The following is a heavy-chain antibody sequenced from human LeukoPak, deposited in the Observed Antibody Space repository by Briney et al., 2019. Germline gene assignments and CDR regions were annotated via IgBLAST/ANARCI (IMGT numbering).Heavy chain of an antibody. D-gene: IGHD3-16*02. V-gene: IGHV3-48*01. Sequence: GGSLRLSCAVSGFPFTTYNMNWVRQAPGKGLEWVSYIDSSSSTIYYADSVKGRFTVSRDNAKNSLDLQMNSLRADDTAVYYCVRDRGISFYFDYWGQGTLVTVSS. CDR3: VRDRGISFYFDY. J-gene: IGHJ4*02. CDR2: IDSSSSTI. CDR1: GFPFTTYN.